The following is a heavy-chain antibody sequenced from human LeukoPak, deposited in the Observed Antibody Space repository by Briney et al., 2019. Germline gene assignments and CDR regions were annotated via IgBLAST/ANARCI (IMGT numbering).Heavy chain of an antibody. CDR2: ISYDGSNK. CDR3: AKETDSSGPFDY. Sequence: PGGSLRLSCAASGFTFSSYAMHWVRQAPGKGLEWVAVISYDGSNKYYADSVKGRFTISRDNSKNTLYLQMNSLRTEDTAVYYCAKETDSSGPFDYWGQGTLVTVSS. J-gene: IGHJ4*02. CDR1: GFTFSSYA. D-gene: IGHD3-22*01. V-gene: IGHV3-30*04.